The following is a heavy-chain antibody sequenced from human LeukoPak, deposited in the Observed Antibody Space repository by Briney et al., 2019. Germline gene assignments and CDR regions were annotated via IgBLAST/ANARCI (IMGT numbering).Heavy chain of an antibody. D-gene: IGHD3-22*01. CDR2: IYYSGTT. Sequence: SGTLTLTCTVSGASIGSYYWNWIRQPPGKGLQWIGYIYYSGTTNYNPSLKSRVIISIDTSKNQFSLELSSVTAADTAVYCCARERAYYYESSGYREIYNWFHPWGQGTLVTVSS. CDR1: GASIGSYY. CDR3: ARERAYYYESSGYREIYNWFHP. J-gene: IGHJ5*02. V-gene: IGHV4-59*01.